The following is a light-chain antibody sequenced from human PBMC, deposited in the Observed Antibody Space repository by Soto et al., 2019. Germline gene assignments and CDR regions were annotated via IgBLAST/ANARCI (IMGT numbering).Light chain of an antibody. J-gene: IGLJ1*01. Sequence: QSVLTQPASVSGSPGQSITISCTGTSSDVGTYNLVSWYQQHPGKAPKLMIFEGSKRPSGVSNRFSGSKSGNTASLTISGLQAEDEADYYFCSYARSSTYVFGTGTKLTVL. CDR3: CSYARSSTYV. CDR1: SSDVGTYNL. CDR2: EGS. V-gene: IGLV2-23*01.